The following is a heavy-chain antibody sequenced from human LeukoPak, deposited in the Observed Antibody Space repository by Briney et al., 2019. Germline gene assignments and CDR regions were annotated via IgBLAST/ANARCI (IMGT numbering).Heavy chain of an antibody. Sequence: SWIRQPPGKGLEWIGYIYYSGSTYYNPSLKSRVTISVDTSKNQFSLKLSSVTAADTAVYYCARAARLGSWYHFLSVYYGMDVWGQGTTVTVSS. D-gene: IGHD6-13*01. CDR2: IYYSGST. CDR3: ARAARLGSWYHFLSVYYGMDV. J-gene: IGHJ6*02. V-gene: IGHV4-30-4*01.